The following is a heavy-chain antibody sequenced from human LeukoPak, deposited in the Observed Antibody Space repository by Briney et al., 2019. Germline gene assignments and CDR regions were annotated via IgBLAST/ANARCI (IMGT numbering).Heavy chain of an antibody. CDR2: ISGSSSGI. CDR1: GSTFSSYS. D-gene: IGHD6-13*01. V-gene: IGHV3-48*01. Sequence: GGSLRLSCAASGSTFSSYSVNWVRQAPGKGLEWVSYISGSSSGIYYADSVKGRFTVSRDNSNNTLYLQMNSLRVEDTAVYYCAKDSGYTSSWCDFWGQGTLVTVSS. CDR3: AKDSGYTSSWCDF. J-gene: IGHJ4*02.